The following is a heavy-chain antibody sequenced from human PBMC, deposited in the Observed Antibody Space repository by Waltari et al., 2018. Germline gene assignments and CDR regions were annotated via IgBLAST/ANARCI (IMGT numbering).Heavy chain of an antibody. CDR1: GFTFSSYA. CDR3: ARGSAAAAGLDY. V-gene: IGHV3-30-3*01. J-gene: IGHJ4*02. CDR2: ISYDGSNK. Sequence: QVQLVESGGGVVQPGRSLRLSCAASGFTFSSYATHWVRQAPGKGLEWVAVISYDGSNKYYADSVKGRFTISRDNSKNTLYLQMNSLRAEDTAVYYCARGSAAAAGLDYWGQGTLVTVSS. D-gene: IGHD6-13*01.